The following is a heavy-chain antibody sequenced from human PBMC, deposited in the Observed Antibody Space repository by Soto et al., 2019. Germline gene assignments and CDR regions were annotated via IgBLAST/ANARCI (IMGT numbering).Heavy chain of an antibody. CDR1: GYTFTGYY. CDR2: IHLNSGGT. D-gene: IGHD2-21*01. CDR3: ASPRELSYSYFSFFTLDV. J-gene: IGHJ6*02. Sequence: ASVKVSCKASGYTFTGYYVHWVRQAPGHGLEWLGWIHLNSGGTNYAQSLQGRVTMTRDMSVSTVYMEMTGLSSDDTAVYYCASPRELSYSYFSFFTLDVWGQGTTVTVSS. V-gene: IGHV1-2*02.